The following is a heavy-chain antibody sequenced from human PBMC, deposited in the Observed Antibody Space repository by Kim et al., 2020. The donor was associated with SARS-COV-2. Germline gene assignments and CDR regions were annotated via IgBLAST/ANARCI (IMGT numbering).Heavy chain of an antibody. D-gene: IGHD5-12*01. J-gene: IGHJ5*02. CDR3: ARGRNSGYVDPPGLDP. CDR2: IYYSGST. V-gene: IGHV4-39*01. CDR1: GGSISSSSYY. Sequence: SETLSLTCTVSGGSISSSSYYWGWIRQPPGKGLEWIGSIYYSGSTYYNPSLKSRVTISVDTSKNQFSLKLSSVTAADTAVYYCARGRNSGYVDPPGLDPWGQGTLGTVSS.